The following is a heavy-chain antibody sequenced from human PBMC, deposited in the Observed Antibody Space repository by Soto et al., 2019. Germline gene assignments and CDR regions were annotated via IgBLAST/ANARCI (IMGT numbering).Heavy chain of an antibody. CDR3: ARDGLRWRDYNWFDP. V-gene: IGHV3-74*01. CDR2: INSDGSST. J-gene: IGHJ5*02. Sequence: HPGGSLRLSCAASGFTFSSYWMHWVRQAPGKGLVWVSRINSDGSSTSYADSVKGRFTISRDNAKNTLYLQMNSLRAEDTAVYYCARDGLRWRDYNWFDPWGQGTLVTVSS. D-gene: IGHD4-17*01. CDR1: GFTFSSYW.